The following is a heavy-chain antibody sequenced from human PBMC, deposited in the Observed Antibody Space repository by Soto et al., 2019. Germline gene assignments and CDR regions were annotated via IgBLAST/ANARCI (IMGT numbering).Heavy chain of an antibody. Sequence: PGGSLRLSCAASGFTFSNAWMSWVRQAPGKGLEWVGRIKSKTDGGTTDYAAPVKGRFTISRDDSKNTLYLQMNSLKTEDTAVYYCTTEIFRAAVRPKFDYWGQGTLVTVSS. D-gene: IGHD6-25*01. CDR3: TTEIFRAAVRPKFDY. CDR2: IKSKTDGGTT. J-gene: IGHJ4*02. CDR1: GFTFSNAW. V-gene: IGHV3-15*01.